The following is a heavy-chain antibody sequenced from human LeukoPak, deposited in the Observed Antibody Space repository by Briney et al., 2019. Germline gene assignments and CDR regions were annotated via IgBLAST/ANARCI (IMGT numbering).Heavy chain of an antibody. V-gene: IGHV3-30-3*01. Sequence: GGSLRLSCAASGFTFSNYAVHWVRQAPGRGLEWVAVISDDGSKSYYADSVKGRFTISRDSSKNTLYLQMNNLSPEDTAMYYCARDPGYAANRYFDYWGQGTLVTVSS. J-gene: IGHJ4*02. CDR1: GFTFSNYA. CDR3: ARDPGYAANRYFDY. D-gene: IGHD2-15*01. CDR2: ISDDGSKS.